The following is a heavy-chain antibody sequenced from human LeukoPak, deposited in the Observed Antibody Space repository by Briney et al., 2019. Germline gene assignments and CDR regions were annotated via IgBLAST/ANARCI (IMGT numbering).Heavy chain of an antibody. D-gene: IGHD3-16*01. CDR1: GGSFSCYY. Sequence: SETLSLTCAVYGGSFSCYYWSWIRQPPGKGLEWIGEINHSGSTNYNPSLKSRVTISVDTSKNQFSLKLSSVTAADTAVYYCARPGIGGNSAEDYWGQGTLVTVSS. V-gene: IGHV4-34*01. CDR3: ARPGIGGNSAEDY. J-gene: IGHJ4*02. CDR2: INHSGST.